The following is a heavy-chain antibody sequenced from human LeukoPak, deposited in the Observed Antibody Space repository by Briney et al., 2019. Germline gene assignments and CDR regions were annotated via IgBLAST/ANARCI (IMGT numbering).Heavy chain of an antibody. D-gene: IGHD3-16*01. Sequence: GESLKISCKGSGYSFTSYWIGWVRQMPGKGLEWMGIIYPGDSDTRYSPSFQCQVTISADKFISTAYLQWSSLKASDTAMYYCARHLGLKTGEVDYWGQGTLVTVSS. CDR3: ARHLGLKTGEVDY. CDR2: IYPGDSDT. J-gene: IGHJ4*02. V-gene: IGHV5-51*01. CDR1: GYSFTSYW.